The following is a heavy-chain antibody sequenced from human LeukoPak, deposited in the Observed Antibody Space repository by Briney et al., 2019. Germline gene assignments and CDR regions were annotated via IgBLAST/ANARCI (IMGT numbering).Heavy chain of an antibody. CDR3: ARHPQPYYYDSSGYYAFDI. Sequence: GESLKISCKGSGYSFTSYWIGWVRQMPGKGMEWKGIIYSRDSDTRYSPSFHGQVPISADKSISTACLQWSSLNASDTAMYYCARHPQPYYYDSSGYYAFDIWGQGTMVTVSS. D-gene: IGHD3-22*01. CDR2: IYSRDSDT. J-gene: IGHJ3*02. V-gene: IGHV5-51*01. CDR1: GYSFTSYW.